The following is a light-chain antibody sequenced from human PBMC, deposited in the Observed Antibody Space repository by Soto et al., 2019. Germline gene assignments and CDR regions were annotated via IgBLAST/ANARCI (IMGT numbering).Light chain of an antibody. CDR3: SSFRSGSTL. V-gene: IGLV2-14*01. Sequence: QSVLTQPASVSGSPGQSITISCTGPSRDVGGYNYVSWYQQHPGKAPKLMIYEVSNRPSGVSNRFSGSKSGNTASLTISGLQAEDEADYYCSSFRSGSTLFGTGTKLTVL. CDR2: EVS. CDR1: SRDVGGYNY. J-gene: IGLJ1*01.